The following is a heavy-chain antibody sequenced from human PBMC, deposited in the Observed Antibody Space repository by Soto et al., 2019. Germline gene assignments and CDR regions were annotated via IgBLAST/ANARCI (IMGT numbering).Heavy chain of an antibody. CDR1: GGSFSGYY. J-gene: IGHJ5*02. CDR2: INHCGST. V-gene: IGHV4-34*01. CDR3: ARGRCSSTSCLNLHNWFDP. Sequence: QVQLQQWGAGLLKPSETLSLTCAVYGGSFSGYYWSWIRQPPGKGLEWIGEINHCGSTNYNPSLKSRVTISVNPSKNHSSLQLSSVTAADTAVYYCARGRCSSTSCLNLHNWFDPWGQGTLVTVSS. D-gene: IGHD2-2*01.